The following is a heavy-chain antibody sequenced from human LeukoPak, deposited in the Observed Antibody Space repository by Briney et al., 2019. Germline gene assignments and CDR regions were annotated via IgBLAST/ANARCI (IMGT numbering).Heavy chain of an antibody. Sequence: SETLSLTCTVSGGSISSYYWSWIRQPPGKGLEWIGYIYYSGSTNYNPSLKSRVTISVDTSKNQFSLKLSSVTAADTAVYYCARRPRDGYNFVGIYNWFDPWGQGTLVTVSS. V-gene: IGHV4-59*12. J-gene: IGHJ5*02. CDR1: GGSISSYY. D-gene: IGHD5-24*01. CDR3: ARRPRDGYNFVGIYNWFDP. CDR2: IYYSGST.